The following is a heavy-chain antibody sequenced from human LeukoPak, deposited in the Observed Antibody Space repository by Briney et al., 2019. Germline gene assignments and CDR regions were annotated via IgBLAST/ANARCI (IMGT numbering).Heavy chain of an antibody. CDR3: ARVDTAMAYAFDI. V-gene: IGHV4-4*02. CDR1: GGSISSSNW. J-gene: IGHJ3*02. Sequence: SGTLSLTCAVSGGSISSSNWWSWVRQPPGKGLEWIGEIYHSGSTNYNPSLKSRVTISVDTSKNQFSLKLSSVTAADTAVYYCARVDTAMAYAFDIWGQGTMVTVSS. CDR2: IYHSGST. D-gene: IGHD5-18*01.